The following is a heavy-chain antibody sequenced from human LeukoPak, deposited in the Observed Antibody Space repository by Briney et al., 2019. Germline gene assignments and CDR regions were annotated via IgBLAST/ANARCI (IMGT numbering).Heavy chain of an antibody. Sequence: PGGSLRLSCAASGFTFSSYAISWVRQAPGQGLEWMGGIIPIFGTANYAQKFQGRVTITADESTSTAYMELSSLRSEDTAVYYCARYDSSGYSLFDYWGQGTLVTVSS. D-gene: IGHD3-22*01. V-gene: IGHV1-69*01. CDR2: IIPIFGTA. J-gene: IGHJ4*02. CDR1: GFTFSSYA. CDR3: ARYDSSGYSLFDY.